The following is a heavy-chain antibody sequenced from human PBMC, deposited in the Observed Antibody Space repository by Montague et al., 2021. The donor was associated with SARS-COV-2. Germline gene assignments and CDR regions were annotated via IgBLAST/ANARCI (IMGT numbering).Heavy chain of an antibody. D-gene: IGHD3-16*02. Sequence: SLRLSCAASGFTFSSYSMNWVRQAPGKGLEWVSSISSNSSYIYYADSVKGRFTISRDNAKNSLYLQMNSLRAEDTAVYYCARDLNDYVWGSYRYFDYWGQGTLVTVSS. CDR3: ARDLNDYVWGSYRYFDY. CDR1: GFTFSSYS. V-gene: IGHV3-21*01. J-gene: IGHJ4*02. CDR2: ISSNSSYI.